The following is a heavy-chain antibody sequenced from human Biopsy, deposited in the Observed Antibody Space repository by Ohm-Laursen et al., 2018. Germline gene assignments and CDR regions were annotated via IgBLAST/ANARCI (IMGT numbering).Heavy chain of an antibody. CDR1: GGSISNNNYY. D-gene: IGHD3-22*01. CDR3: ARDYDTSGYYYVS. J-gene: IGHJ5*02. V-gene: IGHV4-39*01. Sequence: SETLSLICPVSGGSISNNNYYWGWIRQPPGKGLEWIGSIFYRGSTHYKPSLKSRVNISVDTSKNQFSVKLNSVTAADTAVYYCARDYDTSGYYYVSWGQGTLVTVSS. CDR2: IFYRGST.